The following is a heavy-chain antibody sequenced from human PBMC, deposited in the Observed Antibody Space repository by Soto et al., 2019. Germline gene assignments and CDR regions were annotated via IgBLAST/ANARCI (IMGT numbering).Heavy chain of an antibody. CDR1: RLTFIRYS. CDR3: ARDGPLVKKDY. D-gene: IGHD1-26*01. CDR2: ISSSSSYI. Sequence: PGGPLSLSCEASRLTFIRYSMNLFLQAPGKGLEWVSSISSSSSYIYYADSVKGRFAISRDNAKNSLYLQMNSLRAEDTAVYYCARDGPLVKKDYWGQGTLVTVSS. J-gene: IGHJ4*02. V-gene: IGHV3-21*01.